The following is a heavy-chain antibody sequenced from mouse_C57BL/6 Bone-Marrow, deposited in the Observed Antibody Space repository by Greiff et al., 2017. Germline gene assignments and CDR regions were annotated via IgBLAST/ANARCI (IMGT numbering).Heavy chain of an antibody. J-gene: IGHJ4*01. V-gene: IGHV1-53*01. CDR3: ARMLGRGAMDY. Sequence: QVQLQQPGTELVKPGASVKLSCKASGYTFTSYWMHWVKQRPGQGLEWIGNIYPGGGYTNYNEKFKGKATLTADKSSSTAYMQFSSLTSEDSAIYYCARMLGRGAMDYWGQGTSVTVSS. D-gene: IGHD4-1*01. CDR2: IYPGGGYT. CDR1: GYTFTSYW.